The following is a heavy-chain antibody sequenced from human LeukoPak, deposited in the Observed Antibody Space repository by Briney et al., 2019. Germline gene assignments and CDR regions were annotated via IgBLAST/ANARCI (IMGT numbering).Heavy chain of an antibody. CDR3: ARTPSITIFRVVIDPEYYFDY. V-gene: IGHV4-59*01. CDR2: IYYSGST. Sequence: PSETLSLTCTVSGGSIITYYWSWIRQPPGKGLEWIGYIYYSGSTNYNPSLKSRVTISVDTSKNQFSLKLSSVTAAATAVYCCARTPSITIFRVVIDPEYYFDYWGQGTLVTVSS. CDR1: GGSIITYY. J-gene: IGHJ4*02. D-gene: IGHD3-3*01.